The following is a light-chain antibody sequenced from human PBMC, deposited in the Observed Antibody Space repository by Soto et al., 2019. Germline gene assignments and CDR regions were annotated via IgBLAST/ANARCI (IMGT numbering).Light chain of an antibody. V-gene: IGKV2-30*01. CDR3: MQGSHLPYT. CDR1: ESLVYYNGETY. CDR2: KVS. J-gene: IGKJ2*01. Sequence: DVVLTQSPLSLPVTLGQPASISCRSDESLVYYNGETYLNWFQQRPGQSPRRLISKVSNRDSGVPDRFSGSESGTDFTLKISRVEAEDVGLYYCMQGSHLPYTFGQGTKVEIK.